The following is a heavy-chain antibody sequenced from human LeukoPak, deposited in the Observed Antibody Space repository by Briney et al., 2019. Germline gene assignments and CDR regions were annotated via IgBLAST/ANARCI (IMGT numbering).Heavy chain of an antibody. Sequence: GGSLRLSCAASGFTFSSYGMHWVRQAPGKGLEWVAFIGYDGSDKYYAYSVKGRSSISRDNSKNTLYLEMDSLRAEDAAVYYCVAYSSRRYSIDYWGQGTLVTVSS. D-gene: IGHD6-13*01. CDR1: GFTFSSYG. CDR2: IGYDGSDK. V-gene: IGHV3-30*02. CDR3: VAYSSRRYSIDY. J-gene: IGHJ4*02.